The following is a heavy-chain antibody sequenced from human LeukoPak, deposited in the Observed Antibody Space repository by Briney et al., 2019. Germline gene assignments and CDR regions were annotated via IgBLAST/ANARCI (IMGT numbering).Heavy chain of an antibody. CDR3: ARRITMVRGVSLANWFDP. J-gene: IGHJ5*02. CDR1: GYSFTGYW. D-gene: IGHD3-10*01. V-gene: IGHV5-51*01. CDR2: IYPGDSDT. Sequence: PGESLKISCMGSGYSFTGYWVGWVRQMPGKGLEWMGIIYPGDSDTRYSPSFQGQVTISADKSISTAYLQWSSLKASDTAMYYCARRITMVRGVSLANWFDPWGQGTLVTVSS.